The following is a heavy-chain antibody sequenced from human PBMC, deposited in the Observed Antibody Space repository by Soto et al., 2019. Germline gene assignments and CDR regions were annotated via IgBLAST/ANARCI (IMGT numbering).Heavy chain of an antibody. V-gene: IGHV1-18*01. CDR2: ISAHNGNT. J-gene: IGHJ4*02. D-gene: IGHD1-1*01. CDR1: GYGFTTYG. CDR3: ARGRYGDY. Sequence: QVHLVQSGAEVKKPGASVKVSCKGSGYGFTTYGITWVRQAPGQGLEWMAWISAHNGNTNDAQKLQGRVTVTRDTPPRTAYMELRSLRADDTAVYYCARGRYGDYWGQGALVTVSS.